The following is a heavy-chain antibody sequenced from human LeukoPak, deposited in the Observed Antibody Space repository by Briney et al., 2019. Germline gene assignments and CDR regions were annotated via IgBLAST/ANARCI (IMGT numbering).Heavy chain of an antibody. J-gene: IGHJ4*02. D-gene: IGHD6-19*01. CDR1: GFTFSSYA. CDR2: ISSSGGYT. CDR3: AKDVGSGWYSGFDY. V-gene: IGHV3-23*01. Sequence: GGSLRLSCAASGFTFSSYAMTWVRQAPGKGLEWVSAISSSGGYTYYADSVKGRFTISRDNSKNTLFLQMNRLRAEDTAVYYCAKDVGSGWYSGFDYWGQGTLVTVSS.